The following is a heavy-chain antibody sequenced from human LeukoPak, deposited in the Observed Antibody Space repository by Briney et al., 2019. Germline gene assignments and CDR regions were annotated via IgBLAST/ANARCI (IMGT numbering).Heavy chain of an antibody. Sequence: SETLSLTCTVSGGSLSSYYWSWIRQPPGKGLEWIGFIFYSGTTNYNPSLKSRVTISVDTSKNQFSLKLSSVTAADTAVYYCARGGWNKFDYWGQGTLVTVSS. D-gene: IGHD3-22*01. CDR1: GGSLSSYY. J-gene: IGHJ4*02. CDR3: ARGGWNKFDY. CDR2: IFYSGTT. V-gene: IGHV4-59*01.